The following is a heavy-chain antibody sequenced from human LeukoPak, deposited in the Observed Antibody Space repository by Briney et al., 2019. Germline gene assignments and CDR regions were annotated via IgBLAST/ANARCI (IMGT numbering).Heavy chain of an antibody. J-gene: IGHJ4*02. Sequence: ASVKVSCKASGYTFTGYYMHWVRQAPGQGLEWMGWINPNSGGTNYAQKFQGRVTITRDTSISTAYMELSRLRSDDTAVYYCARVGYSGYDWIDYWGQGTLVTVSS. CDR1: GYTFTGYY. CDR3: ARVGYSGYDWIDY. D-gene: IGHD5-12*01. CDR2: INPNSGGT. V-gene: IGHV1-2*02.